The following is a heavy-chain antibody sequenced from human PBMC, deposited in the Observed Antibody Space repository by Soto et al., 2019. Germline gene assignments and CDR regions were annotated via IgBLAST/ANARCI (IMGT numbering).Heavy chain of an antibody. J-gene: IGHJ5*02. Sequence: PSETLSLTCTVSGGSISSYYWSWIRQPPGKGLEWIGYIYYSGSTNYNPSLKSRVTISVDTSKNQFSLKLSSVTAADTAVYYCAREGGIVGATTGWFDPWGQGTLVTVSS. D-gene: IGHD1-26*01. CDR3: AREGGIVGATTGWFDP. CDR1: GGSISSYY. V-gene: IGHV4-59*01. CDR2: IYYSGST.